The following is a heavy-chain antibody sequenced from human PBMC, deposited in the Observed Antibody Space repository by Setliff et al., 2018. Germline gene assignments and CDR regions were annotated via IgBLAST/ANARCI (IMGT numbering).Heavy chain of an antibody. V-gene: IGHV4-61*02. D-gene: IGHD6-19*01. CDR1: GGSISSGSYY. Sequence: PSETLSLTCTVSGGSISSGSYYWSWIRQPAGKGLEWIGRIYTSGSTNYNPSLKSRVTISVDTSKNQFSLKLSSVTAAGTAVYYCARADSSGSRMFSLDYWGQGTLVTVSS. J-gene: IGHJ4*02. CDR3: ARADSSGSRMFSLDY. CDR2: IYTSGST.